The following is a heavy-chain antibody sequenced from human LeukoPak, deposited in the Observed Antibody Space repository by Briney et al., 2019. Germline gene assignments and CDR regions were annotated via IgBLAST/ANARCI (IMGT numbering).Heavy chain of an antibody. J-gene: IGHJ5*02. CDR3: ARGVVPAAISKGPFDP. D-gene: IGHD2-2*01. Sequence: SETLSLTCAVYGGSFSGYYWSWIRQPPGKGLEWIGEINHSGSTNYNPSLKSRVTISVDTSKNQFSLKLSSVTAADTAVYYCARGVVPAAISKGPFDPWGQGTLVTVSS. CDR2: INHSGST. CDR1: GGSFSGYY. V-gene: IGHV4-34*01.